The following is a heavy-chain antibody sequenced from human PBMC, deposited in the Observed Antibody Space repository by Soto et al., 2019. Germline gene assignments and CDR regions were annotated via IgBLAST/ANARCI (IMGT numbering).Heavy chain of an antibody. CDR2: ISGGSSYI. CDR1: GFTFSSYS. J-gene: IGHJ4*02. V-gene: IGHV3-21*01. CDR3: ARVGIAVAGTYFDF. D-gene: IGHD6-19*01. Sequence: VQLVESGGGLAKPGGSLRLSCAASGFTFSSYSLNWVRQAPGKGLEWVSSISGGSSYINYADSVKGRFTISRDNAKNSLFLQLHSLRAEDTAVYYCARVGIAVAGTYFDFWGQGTLVTVSS.